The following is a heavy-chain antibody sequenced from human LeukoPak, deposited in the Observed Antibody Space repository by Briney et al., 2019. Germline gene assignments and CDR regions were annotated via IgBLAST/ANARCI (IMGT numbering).Heavy chain of an antibody. Sequence: ASVTVSCKASGYTFTSYGISWVRQAPGQGLEWMGWISAYNGNTNYAQKLQGRVAMTTDTSTSTAYMELRSLRSDDTAVYYCARGIAAAGRPYYFDYWGQGTLVTVSS. J-gene: IGHJ4*02. V-gene: IGHV1-18*01. CDR2: ISAYNGNT. CDR1: GYTFTSYG. D-gene: IGHD6-13*01. CDR3: ARGIAAAGRPYYFDY.